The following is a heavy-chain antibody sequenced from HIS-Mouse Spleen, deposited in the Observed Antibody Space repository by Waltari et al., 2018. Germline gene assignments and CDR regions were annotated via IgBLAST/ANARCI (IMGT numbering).Heavy chain of an antibody. CDR2: ISYDGSNK. CDR1: GFPFSSFA. V-gene: IGHV3-30-3*01. D-gene: IGHD3-22*01. Sequence: QVQLVESGGGVVQPGRSLRLSCAASGFPFSSFAMHWGRQAPGKGWEWVAVISYDGSNKYYADSVKGRFTISRDNSKNTLYLQMNSLRAEDTAVYYCARNYYDSSGLGYWGQGTLVTVSS. J-gene: IGHJ4*02. CDR3: ARNYYDSSGLGY.